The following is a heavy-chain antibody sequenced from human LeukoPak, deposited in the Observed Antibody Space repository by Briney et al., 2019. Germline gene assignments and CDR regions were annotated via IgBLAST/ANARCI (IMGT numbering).Heavy chain of an antibody. CDR2: SSGSDDST. D-gene: IGHD6-19*01. Sequence: GGSLRLSCAASGFSLSSDAMSWVRQAPGKGGEGVSVSSGSDDSTHYAASVKGRFIISREETENTLYLQLNSLRVEDTAVYYCTKDVMTGYSSGWYFGYWGQGALVTVSS. V-gene: IGHV3-23*01. CDR3: TKDVMTGYSSGWYFGY. J-gene: IGHJ4*02. CDR1: GFSLSSDA.